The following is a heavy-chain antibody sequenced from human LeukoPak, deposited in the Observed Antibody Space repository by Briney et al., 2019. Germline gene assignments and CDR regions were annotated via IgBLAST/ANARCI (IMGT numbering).Heavy chain of an antibody. J-gene: IGHJ4*02. CDR2: INHSEST. CDR1: GGSFSGYY. CDR3: KYSYGWGYFDY. Sequence: PSETLSLTYAVYGGSFSGYYWSWIRQPPGKGLEWIGEINHSESTNYNPSLKSRVTISVDMSKNQFSLKLSSVTAADTAVYYCKYSYGWGYFDYWGQGTLVTVSS. D-gene: IGHD5-18*01. V-gene: IGHV4-34*01.